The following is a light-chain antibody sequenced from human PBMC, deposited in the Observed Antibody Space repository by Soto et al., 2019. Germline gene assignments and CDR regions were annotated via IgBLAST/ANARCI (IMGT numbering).Light chain of an antibody. CDR3: QQDGGSPPFA. V-gene: IGKV3-20*01. CDR1: QSVSSSY. J-gene: IGKJ4*01. CDR2: GAS. Sequence: EIVLTQSPGTLPLSPGERATLSCRASQSVSSSYLAWYQQKPGQAPRLLIYGASSRATGIPDRFSGSGSGTGFTLTISRLEPEDFAVYYCQQDGGSPPFAFGGGTKVEIK.